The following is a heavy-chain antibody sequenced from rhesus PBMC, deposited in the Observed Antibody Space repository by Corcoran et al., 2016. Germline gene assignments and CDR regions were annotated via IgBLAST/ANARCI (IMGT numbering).Heavy chain of an antibody. Sequence: QVQLQESGPGLVKPSETLSLTCTVSGGSISGDYFWTWIRQSPGKGLEWIGGIHGNRSSPPQTPTLMSQVTISKVRSKNEFSLKLSSVTAADTAVYYCARHFTSGGGRVYWYFDIWGPGTPVIMSS. D-gene: IGHD6-37*01. CDR3: ARHFTSGGGRVYWYFDI. CDR1: GGSISGDYF. CDR2: IHGNRSSP. V-gene: IGHV4-143*01. J-gene: IGHJ2*01.